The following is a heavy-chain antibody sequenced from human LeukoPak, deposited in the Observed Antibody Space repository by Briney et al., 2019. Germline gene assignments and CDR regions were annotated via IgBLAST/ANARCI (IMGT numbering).Heavy chain of an antibody. CDR1: GGSISSGGYY. CDR2: IYYSGST. CDR3: ARDGGMVREDKAFDI. D-gene: IGHD3-10*01. V-gene: IGHV4-31*03. J-gene: IGHJ3*02. Sequence: PSQTLSLTCTVSGGSISSGGYYWSWIRQHPGKGLEWIGYIYYSGSTYYNPSLKSRGTISVDTSKNQFSLKLSSVTAADTAVYYCARDGGMVREDKAFDIWGQGTMVTVSS.